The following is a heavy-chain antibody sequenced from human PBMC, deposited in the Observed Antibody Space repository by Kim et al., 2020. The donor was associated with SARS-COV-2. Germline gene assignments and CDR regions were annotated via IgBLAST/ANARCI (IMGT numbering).Heavy chain of an antibody. D-gene: IGHD3-22*01. CDR1: GFTFSSYG. CDR2: ISYDGSNK. CDR3: ARDFYDSSGYYRTPE. J-gene: IGHJ1*01. V-gene: IGHV3-33*05. Sequence: GGSLRLSCAASGFTFSSYGMHWVRQAPGKGLEWVAVISYDGSNKYYADSVKGRFTISRDNSKNTLYLQMNSLRAEDTAVYYCARDFYDSSGYYRTPEWG.